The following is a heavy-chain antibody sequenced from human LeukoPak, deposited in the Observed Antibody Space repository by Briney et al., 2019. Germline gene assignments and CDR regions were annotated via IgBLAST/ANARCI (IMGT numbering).Heavy chain of an antibody. CDR3: ASLLGAVTFDY. J-gene: IGHJ4*02. CDR2: IKQDGSEK. Sequence: PGGSLRLSCSASGFIFTTYTMYWVRQAPGKGLEWVANIKQDGSEKYYVDSVEGRFTVSRDSAKNSLYLQMNSLRAEDTAVYYCASLLGAVTFDYWGQGTLVTVSS. D-gene: IGHD1-26*01. V-gene: IGHV3-7*03. CDR1: GFIFTTYT.